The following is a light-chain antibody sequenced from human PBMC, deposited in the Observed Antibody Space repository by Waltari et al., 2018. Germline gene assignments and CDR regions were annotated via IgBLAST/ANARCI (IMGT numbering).Light chain of an antibody. CDR2: AAS. J-gene: IGKJ1*01. V-gene: IGKV1-12*01. Sequence: DIQMTQSPSSVSASVGDRVTIICRASQDINNYLAWYQQKPGKAPKVLIYAASTLESGVPSRFSGSGSGAKFTLTINSLQPEDFATYYCQQANSFPWTFGQGTKVEIK. CDR3: QQANSFPWT. CDR1: QDINNY.